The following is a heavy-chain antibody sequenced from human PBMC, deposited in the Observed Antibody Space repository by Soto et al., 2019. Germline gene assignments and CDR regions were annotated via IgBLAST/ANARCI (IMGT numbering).Heavy chain of an antibody. V-gene: IGHV3-33*01. Sequence: QVQLVESGGGVVQPGRSLRLSCAASGFTFSSYGMHWVRQAPGKGLEWVAVIWYDGSNKYYADSVKGRFTISRDNSKNTLYLQMNGLIAEDTAVYYCARDLRGLGGYYACGYWGQGTLVTVSS. D-gene: IGHD3-3*01. CDR3: ARDLRGLGGYYACGY. CDR1: GFTFSSYG. CDR2: IWYDGSNK. J-gene: IGHJ4*02.